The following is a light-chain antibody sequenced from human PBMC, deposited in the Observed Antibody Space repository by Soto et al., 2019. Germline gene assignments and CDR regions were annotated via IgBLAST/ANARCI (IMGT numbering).Light chain of an antibody. Sequence: QSVLTQPPSVSATPGQKVTISCSGSGSNLGRKYVSWYQQHPGKAPKLMIYDVTSRPSGVSYRFSGSKSGNTASLTISGLQAEDEADYYCGSYTTSSSYVFGTGTKVTVL. CDR1: GSNLGRKY. CDR3: GSYTTSSSYV. CDR2: DVT. V-gene: IGLV2-14*01. J-gene: IGLJ1*01.